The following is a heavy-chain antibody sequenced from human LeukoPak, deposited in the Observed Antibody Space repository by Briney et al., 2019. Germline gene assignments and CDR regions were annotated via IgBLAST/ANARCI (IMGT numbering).Heavy chain of an antibody. D-gene: IGHD4-23*01. J-gene: IGHJ4*02. Sequence: GGSLRLSCAASGFTFSSYSMNWVRQAPGKGLEWVSSISSSSSYIYYADSVKGRFTISRDNAKNSLYLQMNSLRAEDTAVYYCARGPLVTTRPFDYWGQGTLVTVSS. CDR1: GFTFSSYS. CDR2: ISSSSSYI. V-gene: IGHV3-21*01. CDR3: ARGPLVTTRPFDY.